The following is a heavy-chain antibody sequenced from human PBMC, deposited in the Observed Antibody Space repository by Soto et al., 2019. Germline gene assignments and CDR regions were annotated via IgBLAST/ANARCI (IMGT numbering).Heavy chain of an antibody. CDR2: IIPIFGTA. CDR3: ARASLGSIFGVVIYPTSYYGMDV. J-gene: IGHJ6*02. Sequence: QVQLVQSGAEVKKPGSSVKVSCKASGGTFSSYAISGVRQAPGQGLEWMGGIIPIFGTANYAQKFQGRVTITADESTSTAYMELSSLRSEDTAVYYCARASLGSIFGVVIYPTSYYGMDVWGQGTTVTVSS. CDR1: GGTFSSYA. D-gene: IGHD3-3*01. V-gene: IGHV1-69*01.